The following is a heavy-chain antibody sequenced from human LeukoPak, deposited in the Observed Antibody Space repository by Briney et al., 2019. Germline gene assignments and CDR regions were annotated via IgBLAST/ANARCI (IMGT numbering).Heavy chain of an antibody. J-gene: IGHJ3*02. CDR2: IYTSGST. CDR3: ARHLGITMVRGVITKGDAFDI. D-gene: IGHD3-10*01. V-gene: IGHV4-61*02. CDR1: GGSISSGSYY. Sequence: SETLSLTCTVSGGSISSGSYYWSWIRQPAGKGLEWIGRIYTSGSTNYNPSLKSRVTISVDTSKNQFSLKLSSVTAADTAVYYCARHLGITMVRGVITKGDAFDIWGQGTMVTVSS.